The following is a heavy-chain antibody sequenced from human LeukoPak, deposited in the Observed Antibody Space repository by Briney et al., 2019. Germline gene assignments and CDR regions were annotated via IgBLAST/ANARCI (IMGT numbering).Heavy chain of an antibody. Sequence: ASVKVSCKASGYTFTGYYMHWVRQAPGQGLEWMGWINPNSGGTNYAQKFQSRVTMIRDTSISTAYMELSSLRSDDTAVYYCARDLEGYCSGGTCYFDYWGQGTLVTVSS. D-gene: IGHD2-15*01. V-gene: IGHV1-2*02. J-gene: IGHJ4*02. CDR3: ARDLEGYCSGGTCYFDY. CDR2: INPNSGGT. CDR1: GYTFTGYY.